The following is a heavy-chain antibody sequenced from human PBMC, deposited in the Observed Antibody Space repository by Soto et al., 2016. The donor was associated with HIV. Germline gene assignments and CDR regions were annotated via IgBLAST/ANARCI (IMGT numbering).Heavy chain of an antibody. CDR3: AREESVVRKDFQH. D-gene: IGHD2-21*01. CDR1: GYTFTGYY. Sequence: QVQLVQSGAEVKKPGASVKVSCKASGYTFTGYYMHWVRQAPGQGLEWMGIINPSGGSTSYAQKFQGRVTMTRDTSTSTVYMELSSLRSEDTAVYYCAREESVVRKDFQHWGQGTLVTVSS. J-gene: IGHJ1*01. V-gene: IGHV1-46*03. CDR2: INPSGGST.